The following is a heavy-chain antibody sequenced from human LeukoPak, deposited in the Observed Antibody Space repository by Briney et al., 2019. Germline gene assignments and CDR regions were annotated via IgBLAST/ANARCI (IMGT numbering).Heavy chain of an antibody. D-gene: IGHD4-17*01. V-gene: IGHV3-23*01. Sequence: GGSLRLSCAASGLTFGSYAMSWGRRSPGKRLEAVSVMSNSGANTYYADTVKGRFTISRDNAKNSLYLQMNSLRAEDTAVYYCAREVDGDYTFDYWGQGTLVTVSS. CDR1: GLTFGSYA. J-gene: IGHJ4*02. CDR2: MSNSGANT. CDR3: AREVDGDYTFDY.